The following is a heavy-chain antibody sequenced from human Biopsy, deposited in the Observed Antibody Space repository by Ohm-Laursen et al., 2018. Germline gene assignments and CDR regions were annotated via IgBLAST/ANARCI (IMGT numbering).Heavy chain of an antibody. Sequence: TLSLTCTVSGGSVSSNTNYWAWIRQPPGKGLEWIGSIFYSGIIYYTPSLKSRVSISVDTSKNQFSLNLNSATAADTAVYSCARHPTGFWFDPWGQGTLVSVSS. CDR3: ARHPTGFWFDP. V-gene: IGHV4-39*01. CDR1: GGSVSSNTNY. CDR2: IFYSGII. J-gene: IGHJ5*02.